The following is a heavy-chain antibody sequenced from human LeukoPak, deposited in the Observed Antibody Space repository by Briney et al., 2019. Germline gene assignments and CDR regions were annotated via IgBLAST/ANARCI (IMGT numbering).Heavy chain of an antibody. V-gene: IGHV4-59*08. Sequence: SETLSLTCTVSGGSLNNYYWGWIRQAAGRGLEWIAYSYYSGSTNYNPSLKSRVTISVDTSKNQFSLKLSSVTAADTAVYYCARHAYSYTPWFAPWGQGTLVTVSS. D-gene: IGHD5-18*01. CDR1: GGSLNNYY. J-gene: IGHJ5*02. CDR2: SYYSGST. CDR3: ARHAYSYTPWFAP.